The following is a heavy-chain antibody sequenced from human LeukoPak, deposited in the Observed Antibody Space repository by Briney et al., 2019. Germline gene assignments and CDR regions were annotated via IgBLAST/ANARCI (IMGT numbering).Heavy chain of an antibody. Sequence: GGSLRLSCAASGFTFRSYWMHWVRQAPGKGLVWVARINTDGISTSYADSVKGRFTISRDNAKNTLYLQMNSLRVEDTAVYYCTKDTFGNHEYWGQGTLVTVSS. CDR3: TKDTFGNHEY. J-gene: IGHJ4*02. CDR2: INTDGIST. D-gene: IGHD3-10*01. V-gene: IGHV3-74*01. CDR1: GFTFRSYW.